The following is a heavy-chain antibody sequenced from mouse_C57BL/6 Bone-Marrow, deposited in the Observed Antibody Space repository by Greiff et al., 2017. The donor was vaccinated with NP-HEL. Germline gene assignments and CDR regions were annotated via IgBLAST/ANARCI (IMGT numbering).Heavy chain of an antibody. CDR3: TTYYDGSSSRDYAMDY. J-gene: IGHJ4*01. Sequence: EVQLQQSGAELVRPGASVKLSCTASGFNIKDDYMHWVKQRPEQGLEWIGWIDPENGDTEYASKFQGKATITADTSSNTAYLQLSSLTSEDTAVYYCTTYYDGSSSRDYAMDYWGQGTSVTVSS. V-gene: IGHV14-4*01. CDR2: IDPENGDT. CDR1: GFNIKDDY. D-gene: IGHD1-1*01.